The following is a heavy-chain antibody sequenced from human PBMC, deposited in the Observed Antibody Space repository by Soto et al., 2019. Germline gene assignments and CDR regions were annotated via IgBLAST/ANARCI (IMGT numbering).Heavy chain of an antibody. Sequence: GGPLRLSCAASGFTFSSYGMHWCLKAPGKGLVWVAVISYDGSNKYYADSVKGRFTISRDNSKNTLYLQMNSLRAEDTAVYYCAKGDPITIFGVVITQPPDYWGQGTLVTVSS. CDR3: AKGDPITIFGVVITQPPDY. CDR1: GFTFSSYG. J-gene: IGHJ4*02. V-gene: IGHV3-30*18. D-gene: IGHD3-3*01. CDR2: ISYDGSNK.